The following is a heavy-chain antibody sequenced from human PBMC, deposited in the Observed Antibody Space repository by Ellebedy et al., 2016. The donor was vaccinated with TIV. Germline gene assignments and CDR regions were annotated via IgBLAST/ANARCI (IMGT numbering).Heavy chain of an antibody. CDR3: VPGRENSGAEVGP. J-gene: IGHJ4*02. D-gene: IGHD2-15*01. V-gene: IGHV3-66*03. CDR2: IYSCGTT. CDR1: GFSVSSSY. Sequence: GESLKISXEASGFSVSSSYMSWVRQAPGKGLEWVSVIYSCGTTYYADSVKGRFTISRDNSKNTLYLQMNSLRAEDTAVYYCVPGRENSGAEVGPWGPGTLVTVSS.